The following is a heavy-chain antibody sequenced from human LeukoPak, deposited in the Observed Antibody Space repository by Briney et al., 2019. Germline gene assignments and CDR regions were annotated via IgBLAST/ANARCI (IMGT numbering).Heavy chain of an antibody. D-gene: IGHD6-19*01. CDR1: GGSISSYNFH. Sequence: SETLSLTCTVSGGSISSYNFHWGWIRQTPGKGLEWIGSISYDGSTHYNPSLKSRVTIFVDTSMNHFSLQLRSVTATDTAVYYCYNTGWYVVRQDALAMWGQGTLVTVSS. V-gene: IGHV4-39*01. CDR2: ISYDGST. J-gene: IGHJ3*01. CDR3: YNTGWYVVRQDALAM.